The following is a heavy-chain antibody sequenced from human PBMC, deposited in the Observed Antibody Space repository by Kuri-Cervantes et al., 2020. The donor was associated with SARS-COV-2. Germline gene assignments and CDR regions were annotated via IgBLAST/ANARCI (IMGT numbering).Heavy chain of an antibody. J-gene: IGHJ4*02. Sequence: GESLKISCAASGFTFSSYWMSWVRQAPGKGLEWVANIKQDGSEKHYVDSAKGRFTISRDNAKNSLYLQMNSLRAEDTAVYYCARDTHNWNSLNDYWGQRTLVTVSS. V-gene: IGHV3-7*05. CDR2: IKQDGSEK. CDR1: GFTFSSYW. CDR3: ARDTHNWNSLNDY. D-gene: IGHD1-7*01.